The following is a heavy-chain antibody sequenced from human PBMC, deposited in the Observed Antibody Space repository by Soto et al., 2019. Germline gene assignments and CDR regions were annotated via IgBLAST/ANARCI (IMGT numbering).Heavy chain of an antibody. CDR3: ARRLSSGSYNWFDP. CDR1: GGSFSGYY. D-gene: IGHD3-22*01. CDR2: INHSGST. J-gene: IGHJ5*02. V-gene: IGHV4-34*01. Sequence: SETLSLTCAVYGGSFSGYYWSWIRQPPGKGLEWIGEINHSGSTNYNPSLKSRVTISVDTSKNQFSLKLSSVTAADTAVYYCARRLSSGSYNWFDPWGQGTLVTVSS.